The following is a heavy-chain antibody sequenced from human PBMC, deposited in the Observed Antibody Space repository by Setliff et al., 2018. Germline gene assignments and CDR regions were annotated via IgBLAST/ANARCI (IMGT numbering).Heavy chain of an antibody. Sequence: GGSLRLSCAASGFTFDDYAMHWVRQAPGKGLEWVSGISWNSDKINYADSVRGRFTISRDNAKNSLYLQMNSLRAEDTALYHCAKDIAQWLVLDAFDIWGQGAMVTVSS. V-gene: IGHV3-9*01. D-gene: IGHD6-19*01. CDR1: GFTFDDYA. CDR3: AKDIAQWLVLDAFDI. J-gene: IGHJ3*02. CDR2: ISWNSDKI.